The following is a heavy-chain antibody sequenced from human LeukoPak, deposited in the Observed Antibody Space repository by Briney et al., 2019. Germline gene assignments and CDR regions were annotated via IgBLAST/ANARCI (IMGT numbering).Heavy chain of an antibody. V-gene: IGHV3-21*01. CDR3: ARDPYSGGYGDYYYYYMDL. D-gene: IGHD1-26*01. J-gene: IGHJ6*03. CDR1: GFTFSSYE. Sequence: GGSLRLSCAASGFTFSSYEMNWVRQAPGKGLEWVSSITSSSTYIYYADSVKGRFTISRDNAKNSLYLQMNSLRAEDTAVYYCARDPYSGGYGDYYYYYMDLWGQGTTVTISS. CDR2: ITSSSTYI.